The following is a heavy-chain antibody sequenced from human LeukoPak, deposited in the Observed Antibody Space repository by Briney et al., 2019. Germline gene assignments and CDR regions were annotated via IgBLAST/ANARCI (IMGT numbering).Heavy chain of an antibody. V-gene: IGHV3-53*01. J-gene: IGHJ4*02. CDR1: GFTVGRNY. D-gene: IGHD2-21*02. CDR2: ISSGGST. Sequence: PGGSLRLSCAASGFTVGRNYMNWVRQAPGRGLEWVSVISSGGSTYYQDSVKGRFTISRDNSKNTLYLQMNSLRAEDTAVYYCARFYCGGDCYSGYFDYWGQGTLVTVSS. CDR3: ARFYCGGDCYSGYFDY.